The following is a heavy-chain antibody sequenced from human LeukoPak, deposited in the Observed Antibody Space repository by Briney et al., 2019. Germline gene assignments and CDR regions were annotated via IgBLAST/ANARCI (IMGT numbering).Heavy chain of an antibody. V-gene: IGHV4-61*01. D-gene: IGHD2-21*01. J-gene: IGHJ2*01. CDR2: IYYSGST. Sequence: SETLSLTCTVSGGSVSSGSYYWSWIRQPPGKGLEWIGYIYYSGSTNYNPSLKSRVTISVDTSKNQFSLKLSSVTAADTAVYYCASSEAPPYSDWYFDLWGSGTLVTVSS. CDR1: GGSVSSGSYY. CDR3: ASSEAPPYSDWYFDL.